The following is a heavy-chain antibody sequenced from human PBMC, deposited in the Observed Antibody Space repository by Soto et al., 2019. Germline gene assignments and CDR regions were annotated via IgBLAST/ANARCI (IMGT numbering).Heavy chain of an antibody. CDR2: ISAYNGNT. CDR3: ARVPGNHGDYVVDY. CDR1: GYTFTSYG. Sequence: ASVKVSCKASGYTFTSYGISWVRQAPGQGLEWMGWISAYNGNTNYAQKLQGRVTMTTDTSTSTAYMELRSLRSDDTAVYYCARVPGNHGDYVVDYWGQGTLVTVSS. J-gene: IGHJ4*02. D-gene: IGHD4-17*01. V-gene: IGHV1-18*01.